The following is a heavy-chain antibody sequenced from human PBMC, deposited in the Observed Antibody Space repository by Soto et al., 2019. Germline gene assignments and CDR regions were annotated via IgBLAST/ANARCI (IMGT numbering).Heavy chain of an antibody. CDR1: GFTFSSYA. CDR3: AKVGSYYAQYDPWYFEL. D-gene: IGHD3-10*01. J-gene: IGHJ2*01. V-gene: IGHV3-23*01. CDR2: ITRSGDYT. Sequence: EVQLLESGGGLVQPGGSLRLSCAASGFTFSSYAMTWVRQAPGKGLEWVSAITRSGDYTHYVDSVKGRFTISRDNSKNTLYLQMNSLRAVDTAVSYCAKVGSYYAQYDPWYFELWGRGPLVTVSS.